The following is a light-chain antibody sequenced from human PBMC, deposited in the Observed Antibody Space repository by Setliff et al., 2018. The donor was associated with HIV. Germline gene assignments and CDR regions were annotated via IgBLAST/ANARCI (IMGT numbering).Light chain of an antibody. CDR3: SSWTSTKYV. CDR2: DVR. J-gene: IGLJ1*01. Sequence: QSALTQPASVSGSPGQSITMSCAGTSSDVGGYDYVSWYQQHPGKAPKLTVYDVRNRPSGVSNRFSGSKSGSTASLTISGLQAEDEADYYCSSWTSTKYVFGTGTKGTVL. V-gene: IGLV2-14*03. CDR1: SSDVGGYDY.